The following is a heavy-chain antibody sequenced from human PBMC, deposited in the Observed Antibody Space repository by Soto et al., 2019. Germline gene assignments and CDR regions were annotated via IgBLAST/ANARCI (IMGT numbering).Heavy chain of an antibody. CDR3: ARTSPRGSGTWFDP. CDR2: IYHSGSS. D-gene: IGHD3-10*01. V-gene: IGHV4-30-4*01. J-gene: IGHJ5*02. Sequence: ASETLSLTCNVSGGSISSDDYYWSWLRQPPGKGLEWIGYIYHSGSSYYNPSLQSRVTISIDTSKNQLSLKLSSVTAADSAVYYCARTSPRGSGTWFDPWGQGTLVTVSS. CDR1: GGSISSDDYY.